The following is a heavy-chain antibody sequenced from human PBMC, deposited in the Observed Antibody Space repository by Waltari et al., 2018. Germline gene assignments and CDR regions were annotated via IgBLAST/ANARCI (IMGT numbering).Heavy chain of an antibody. D-gene: IGHD3-16*01. CDR3: ARAARILITFGGVSAFDP. Sequence: QVQLQASGPGLVKPSETLSLTCSVSGVSITNTSSYWAWFRQPPGKGLELIGNIHDIGSTYYNPSLNSRVTMSVDTSKNPFSLNLNSVTAADTAVYYCARAARILITFGGVSAFDPWGQGTLVTVSS. CDR1: GVSITNTSSY. V-gene: IGHV4-39*01. J-gene: IGHJ5*02. CDR2: IHDIGST.